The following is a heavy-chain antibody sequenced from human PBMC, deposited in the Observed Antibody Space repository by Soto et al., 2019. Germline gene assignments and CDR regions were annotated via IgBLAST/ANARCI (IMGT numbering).Heavy chain of an antibody. Sequence: PSETLSLTCTVSGGNISGSYWSWIRQPPGKGLEWIGFIYYSGSTNYNPSLKSRVTISVDTSKNHFSLKLNSVTAADTAVYYCARGLTSMFSVDYWGQGTLVTVSS. CDR3: ARGLTSMFSVDY. D-gene: IGHD5-18*01. J-gene: IGHJ4*02. CDR1: GGNISGSY. CDR2: IYYSGST. V-gene: IGHV4-59*01.